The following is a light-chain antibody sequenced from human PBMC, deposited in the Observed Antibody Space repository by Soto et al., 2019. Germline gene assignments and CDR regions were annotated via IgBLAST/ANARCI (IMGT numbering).Light chain of an antibody. CDR2: DAS. CDR3: QQYNTYGLT. J-gene: IGKJ4*02. Sequence: DIQMTQSPSTLSASVGDRVSITCRASQSVGNSLAWYQQRPGKAPKLLIFDASTLESGVPSKFSGSGSDTEFTFTISSLQPDDSATYYCQQYNTYGLTFGGGTKVDIK. CDR1: QSVGNS. V-gene: IGKV1-5*01.